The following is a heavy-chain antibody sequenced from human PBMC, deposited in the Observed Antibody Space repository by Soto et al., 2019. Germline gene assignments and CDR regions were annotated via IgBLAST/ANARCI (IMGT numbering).Heavy chain of an antibody. V-gene: IGHV4-38-2*02. Sequence: SDTLSLTCSFSVYSIISFYYCFCIRHPPGKGLEWIGSIYHIGITYYNPSLKSRVTISVDTSKKQFSLKLSSVTAADTAVYYCARELNKLRLMEVWGKGNTVNVSS. CDR2: IYHIGIT. J-gene: IGHJ6*04. CDR3: ARELNKLRLMEV. CDR1: VYSIISFYY. D-gene: IGHD3-3*01.